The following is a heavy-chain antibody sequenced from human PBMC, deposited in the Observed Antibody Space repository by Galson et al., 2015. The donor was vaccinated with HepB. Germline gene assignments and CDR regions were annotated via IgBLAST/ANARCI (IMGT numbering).Heavy chain of an antibody. CDR3: ASQFYYDAFDI. CDR1: GFTFSDYY. CDR2: ISSSDSTI. Sequence: SLRLSCAASGFTFSDYYMSWIRQAPGKGLEWVSYISSSDSTIYYADSVKGRFTISRDNAKSSLYLQMNSLRAEDTAVYYCASQFYYDAFDIWGQGTMVTVSS. V-gene: IGHV3-11*01. J-gene: IGHJ3*02. D-gene: IGHD2-8*01.